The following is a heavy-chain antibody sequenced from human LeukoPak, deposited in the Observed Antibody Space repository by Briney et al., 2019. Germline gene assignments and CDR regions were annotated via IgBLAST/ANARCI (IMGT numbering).Heavy chain of an antibody. Sequence: GRSLRLSCAASGFTFSSYAIHWVRQAPGKGLEWVAVISDDGGNKYNADSVKGRFTISRDNSKNTLYLRMNSLRAEDTAVYYWARVNESTWDSWYFDLWGRGTLVTVSS. V-gene: IGHV3-30*04. CDR3: ARVNESTWDSWYFDL. D-gene: IGHD2-2*01. CDR2: ISDDGGNK. J-gene: IGHJ2*01. CDR1: GFTFSSYA.